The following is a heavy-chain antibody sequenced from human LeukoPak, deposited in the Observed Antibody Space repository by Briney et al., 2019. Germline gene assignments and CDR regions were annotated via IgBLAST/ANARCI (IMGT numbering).Heavy chain of an antibody. CDR1: PGSNGSDALY. Sequence: SETLSLTCIVSPGSNGSDALYWGWIRESPGKGLEWIGSIHYTRSYSGTTYYNPSLESRVTVSTDRSKNLCSLKLTSVTAADTAVYYCVAEEYGTGSYYKSSVWGKGTLVTVSS. CDR2: IHYTRSYSGTT. D-gene: IGHD3-10*01. J-gene: IGHJ4*02. V-gene: IGHV4-39*01. CDR3: VAEEYGTGSYYKSSV.